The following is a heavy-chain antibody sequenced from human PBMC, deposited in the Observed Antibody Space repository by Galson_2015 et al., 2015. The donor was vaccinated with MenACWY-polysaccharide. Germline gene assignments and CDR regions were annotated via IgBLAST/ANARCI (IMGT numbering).Heavy chain of an antibody. Sequence: SLRLSCAVSRFTFSLHGMSWVRQAPGEGLEWVSAITNSGDTTYYADSVKGRFTISRDNSKNTLYLQMNSLRAEDTAIYYCARREAPNFWGQGTLVTVSS. CDR1: RFTFSLHG. CDR2: ITNSGDTT. CDR3: ARREAPNF. J-gene: IGHJ4*02. V-gene: IGHV3-23*01.